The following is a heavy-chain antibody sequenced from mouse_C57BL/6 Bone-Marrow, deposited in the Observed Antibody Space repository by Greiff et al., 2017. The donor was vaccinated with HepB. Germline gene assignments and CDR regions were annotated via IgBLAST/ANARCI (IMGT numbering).Heavy chain of an antibody. J-gene: IGHJ4*01. D-gene: IGHD1-1*01. CDR1: GYSITSGYY. V-gene: IGHV3-6*01. Sequence: EVKLMESGPGLVKPSQSLSLTCSVTGYSITSGYYWNWIRQFPGNKLEWMGYISYDGSNNYNPSLKNRISITRDTSKNQFFLKLNSVTTEDTATYYCARVLYYGSLYAMDYWGQGTSVTVSS. CDR2: ISYDGSN. CDR3: ARVLYYGSLYAMDY.